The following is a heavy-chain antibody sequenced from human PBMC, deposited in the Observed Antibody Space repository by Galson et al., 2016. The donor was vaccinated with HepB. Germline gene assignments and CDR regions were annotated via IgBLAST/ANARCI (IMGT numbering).Heavy chain of an antibody. V-gene: IGHV1-18*01. Sequence: SVKVSCKASSDTFTTYGFSWVRQAPGQGLEWLGWISADHGNSNQEQNLQGRFTMVTDTSTSTVYMELTSLTPGDTAVYYCTTDRISSGWRVFYQWGQGTPVTVSS. CDR1: SDTFTTYG. CDR2: ISADHGNS. D-gene: IGHD6-19*01. CDR3: TTDRISSGWRVFYQ. J-gene: IGHJ4*02.